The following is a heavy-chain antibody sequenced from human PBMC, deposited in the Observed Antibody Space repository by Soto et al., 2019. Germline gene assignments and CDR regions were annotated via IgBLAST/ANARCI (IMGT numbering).Heavy chain of an antibody. D-gene: IGHD2-21*01. J-gene: IGHJ4*02. V-gene: IGHV4-61*01. CDR1: GGSVNIGTYY. CDR3: TRGGDPYKTGH. Sequence: PSDTLSLTCTVPGGSVNIGTYYWSLIRQPPGKGLEWIGFIHYSGSTNYNPSLKGRVTMSVDTSKNQFSLKLTSVNTADTAIYYCTRGGDPYKTGHWGQGTLVTVS. CDR2: IHYSGST.